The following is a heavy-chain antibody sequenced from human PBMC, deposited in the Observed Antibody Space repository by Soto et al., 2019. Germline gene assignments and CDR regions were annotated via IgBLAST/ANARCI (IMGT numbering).Heavy chain of an antibody. D-gene: IGHD6-13*01. Sequence: ASVKVSCKASGYTFTGYYMHWVRQAPGQGLEWMGWINPNSGGINYAQKFQGWVTMTRDTSISTAYMELSRLRSDDTAVYYCARDQHNGALAAAGHDAFDIWGQGTMDTVSS. J-gene: IGHJ3*02. CDR2: INPNSGGI. CDR3: ARDQHNGALAAAGHDAFDI. V-gene: IGHV1-2*04. CDR1: GYTFTGYY.